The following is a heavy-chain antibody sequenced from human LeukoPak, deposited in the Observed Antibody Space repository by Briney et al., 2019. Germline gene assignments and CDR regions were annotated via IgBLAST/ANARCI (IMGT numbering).Heavy chain of an antibody. Sequence: GESLKISCKGSGYSFTSYWIGWVRQMPGKGLEWMGIIYPGDSDTRYSPSFQGQVTISADKSISTAYLQWSSLKASDTAMYYCARHLSNYGEGSDAFDIWGQGTMVTVSS. J-gene: IGHJ3*02. V-gene: IGHV5-51*01. CDR2: IYPGDSDT. CDR3: ARHLSNYGEGSDAFDI. D-gene: IGHD4-17*01. CDR1: GYSFTSYW.